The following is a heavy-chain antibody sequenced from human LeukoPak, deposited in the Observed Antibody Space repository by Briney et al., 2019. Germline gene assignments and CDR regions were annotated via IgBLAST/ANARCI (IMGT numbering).Heavy chain of an antibody. V-gene: IGHV1-3*03. CDR2: INAGNGNT. CDR1: GYTFTGYY. D-gene: IGHD4-17*01. J-gene: IGHJ6*03. Sequence: ASVKVSCKASGYTFTGYYMHWVRQAPGQRLEWMGWINAGNGNTKYSQEFQGRVTITRDTSASTAYMELSSLRSEDMAVYYYARDYATVTTGGYYYYTDVWGKGTTVTVSS. CDR3: ARDYATVTTGGYYYYTDV.